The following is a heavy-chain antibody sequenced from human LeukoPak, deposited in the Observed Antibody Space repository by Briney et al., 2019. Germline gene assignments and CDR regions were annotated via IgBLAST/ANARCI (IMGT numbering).Heavy chain of an antibody. J-gene: IGHJ4*02. CDR1: GYTFTGYY. V-gene: IGHV1-2*04. CDR3: ARAPYYYGSGSYTHSYYFDY. CDR2: INPNSGGT. D-gene: IGHD3-10*01. Sequence: ASVKVSCKASGYTFTGYYMHWVRQAPGQGLEWMGWINPNSGGTNYAQKFQGWVTMTRDTSISTAYMELSRLRSDDTAVYYCARAPYYYGSGSYTHSYYFDYWGQGTLVTVSS.